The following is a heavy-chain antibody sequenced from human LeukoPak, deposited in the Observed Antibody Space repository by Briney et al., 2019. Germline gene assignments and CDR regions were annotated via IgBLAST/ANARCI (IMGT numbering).Heavy chain of an antibody. CDR2: IKSKTDGGTT. Sequence: KTGGSLRLSCAASGFTFSNAWMSWVRQAPGKGLEWVGRIKSKTDGGTTDYAAPVKGRFTISRDDSKNTLYLQMNSLKTEDTAVYYCTTGGITMVRGVVYWGQGTLVTVSS. CDR1: GFTFSNAW. CDR3: TTGGITMVRGVVY. D-gene: IGHD3-10*01. J-gene: IGHJ4*02. V-gene: IGHV3-15*01.